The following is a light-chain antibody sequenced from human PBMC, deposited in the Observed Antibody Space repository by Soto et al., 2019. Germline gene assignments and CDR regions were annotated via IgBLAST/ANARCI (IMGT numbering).Light chain of an antibody. J-gene: IGKJ4*01. CDR2: WAS. CDR3: QQYYSTPPT. Sequence: EIVMTQSPTILSVSPGERATLSCRASQSVSSNLAWYQQKPGQPPKVLINWASTRESGVPDRFSGSGSGADFTLTISSLQAEDVAVYYCQQYYSTPPTFGGGTKLEIK. CDR1: QSVSSN. V-gene: IGKV3-15*01.